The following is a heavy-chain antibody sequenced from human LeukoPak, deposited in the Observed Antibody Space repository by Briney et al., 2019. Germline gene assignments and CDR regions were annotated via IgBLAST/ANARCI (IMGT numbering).Heavy chain of an antibody. CDR3: ARAPKFWSGYYKGVFDY. D-gene: IGHD3-3*01. Sequence: TSQTLSLTCTVSGGSISSGGYYWSWIRQPPGKGLEWIGYIYHSGSTYYNPSLKSRVTISVDRSKNQFSLKLSSVTAADTAVYYCARAPKFWSGYYKGVFDYWGQGTLVTVSS. CDR2: IYHSGST. CDR1: GGSISSGGYY. V-gene: IGHV4-30-2*01. J-gene: IGHJ4*02.